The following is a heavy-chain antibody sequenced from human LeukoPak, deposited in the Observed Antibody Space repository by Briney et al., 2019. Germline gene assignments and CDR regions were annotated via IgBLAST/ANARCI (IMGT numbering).Heavy chain of an antibody. CDR3: ARDSLTGTRVSRGSPDDY. D-gene: IGHD1-20*01. CDR1: GFTFSSYA. CDR2: ISYDGSNK. V-gene: IGHV3-30*01. Sequence: PGGSLRLSCAASGFTFSSYAMHWVRQAPGKGLEWLAVISYDGSNKYYADSVKGRFTISRDNSKNTLYLQMNSLRAEDTAVYYCARDSLTGTRVSRGSPDDYWGQGTLVTVSS. J-gene: IGHJ4*02.